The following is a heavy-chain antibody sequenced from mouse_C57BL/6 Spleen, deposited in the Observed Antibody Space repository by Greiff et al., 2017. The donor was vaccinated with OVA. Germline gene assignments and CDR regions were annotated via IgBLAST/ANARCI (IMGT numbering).Heavy chain of an antibody. J-gene: IGHJ2*01. V-gene: IGHV5-4*01. D-gene: IGHD3-2*02. Sequence: EVLVVESGGGLVKPGGSLKLSCAASGFTFSSYAMSWVRQTPEKRLEWVATISDGGSYTYYPDNVKGRFTISRDNAKNNLYLQMSQLKSEDTAMYYYARRGSGIGFDYWGKGTTLTVSS. CDR3: ARRGSGIGFDY. CDR2: ISDGGSYT. CDR1: GFTFSSYA.